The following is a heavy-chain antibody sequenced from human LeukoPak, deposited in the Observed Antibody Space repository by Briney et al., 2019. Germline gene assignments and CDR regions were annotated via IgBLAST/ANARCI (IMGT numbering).Heavy chain of an antibody. J-gene: IGHJ4*02. CDR1: GFTLNNYW. CDR2: INSDGSST. CDR3: VREEYNVRRGARIDY. Sequence: GGSLRLSCAASGFTLNNYWMHWVRQAPGKGLVWVSRINSDGSSTGYADSVKGRFTISRDSAKNTLYLQMKSLKFEDTAIYYCVREEYNVRRGARIDYWGQGTLITVSS. V-gene: IGHV3-74*01. D-gene: IGHD1-1*01.